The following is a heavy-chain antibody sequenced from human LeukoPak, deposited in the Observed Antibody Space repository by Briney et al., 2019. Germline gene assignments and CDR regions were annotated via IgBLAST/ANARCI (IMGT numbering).Heavy chain of an antibody. CDR2: ISGSGGST. D-gene: IGHD3-22*01. V-gene: IGHV3-23*01. CDR1: GFTFSGYA. J-gene: IGHJ4*02. CDR3: AKDGRAYYYDSSGY. Sequence: GGSLRLSCAASGFTFSGYAMSWVRQAPGKGLEWVSAISGSGGSTYYADSVKGRFTISRDNSKNTLNLQMNSLRAEDTAVYYCAKDGRAYYYDSSGYWGQGTLVTVSS.